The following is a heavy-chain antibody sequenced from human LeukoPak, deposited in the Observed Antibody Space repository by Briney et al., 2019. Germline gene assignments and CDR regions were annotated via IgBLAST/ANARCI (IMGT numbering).Heavy chain of an antibody. Sequence: PRGSPRVSCAASGFTFSSYTMSWVRQAPGKGLEWVSAISGSGGSTYYADSVKGRFTISRDNSKNTLYLQMNSLRAEDTAVYYCAKHHYDSSGYYYWGQGTLVTVSS. CDR2: ISGSGGST. D-gene: IGHD3-22*01. J-gene: IGHJ4*02. CDR1: GFTFSSYT. V-gene: IGHV3-23*01. CDR3: AKHHYDSSGYYY.